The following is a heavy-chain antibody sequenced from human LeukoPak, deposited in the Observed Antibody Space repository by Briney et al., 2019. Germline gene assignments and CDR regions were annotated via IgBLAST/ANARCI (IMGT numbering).Heavy chain of an antibody. D-gene: IGHD3-9*01. CDR2: IYYSGST. Sequence: SETLSLTCTASGGSISSYYWSWIRQPPGKGLEWIGYIYYSGSTNYNPSLKSRVTISVDTSKNQFSLKLSSVTAADTAVYYCARGGVYYDILTGYSPDAFDIWGQGTMVTVSS. V-gene: IGHV4-59*01. J-gene: IGHJ3*02. CDR3: ARGGVYYDILTGYSPDAFDI. CDR1: GGSISSYY.